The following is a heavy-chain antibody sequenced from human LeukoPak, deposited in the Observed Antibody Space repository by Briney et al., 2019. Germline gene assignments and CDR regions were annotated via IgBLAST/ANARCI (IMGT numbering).Heavy chain of an antibody. J-gene: IGHJ4*02. Sequence: GGSLRLSCAASGFTFSSYSMNWVRQAPGKGLEWVSSISSSSSYVYYADSVKGRFTISRDNAKNSLYLHMNSLRAEDTAVYYCARASSSYLFDYWGQGTLVTVSS. V-gene: IGHV3-21*01. CDR3: ARASSSYLFDY. CDR1: GFTFSSYS. CDR2: ISSSSSYV. D-gene: IGHD6-6*01.